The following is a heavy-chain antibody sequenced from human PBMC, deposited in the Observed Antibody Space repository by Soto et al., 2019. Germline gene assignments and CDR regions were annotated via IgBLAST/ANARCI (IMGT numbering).Heavy chain of an antibody. CDR3: ARSSFEAHNAFDI. CDR2: ISSSGSTI. D-gene: IGHD6-13*01. CDR1: GFTFSDYY. V-gene: IGHV3-11*01. J-gene: IGHJ3*02. Sequence: GGSLRLSCAASGFTFSDYYMSWIRQAPGKGLEWVSYISSSGSTIYYADSVKGRFTISRDNAKNSLYLQMNSLRAEDTAVYYCARSSFEAHNAFDIWGKGTMVTVSS.